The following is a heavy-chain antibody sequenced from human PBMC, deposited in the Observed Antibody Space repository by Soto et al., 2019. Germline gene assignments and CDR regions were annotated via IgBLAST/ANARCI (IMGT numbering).Heavy chain of an antibody. CDR2: IYATGTT. J-gene: IGHJ5*02. CDR3: ARDGTNTLRDWFDP. D-gene: IGHD1-1*01. V-gene: IGHV4-4*07. Sequence: QVQLQESGPGLVKPSETLSLTCTVSGGSISGFYWSWIRKSAGQGLEWIGGIYATGTTDYNPSLKRRVIMSIDTSKKQFSLKLRSVTAADTAAYDCARDGTNTLRDWFDPWGQEISVTVSS. CDR1: GGSISGFY.